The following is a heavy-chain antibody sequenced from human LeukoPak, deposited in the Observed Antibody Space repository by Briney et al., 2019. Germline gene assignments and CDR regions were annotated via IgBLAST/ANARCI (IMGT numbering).Heavy chain of an antibody. CDR1: GFTFSSNY. D-gene: IGHD2-2*01. Sequence: GGSLRLSCAASGFTFSSNYMSWVRQAPGKGLEWVSGIYSGGSTYYSDSVKGRFTISRDNSKNTLYLQMNSLRAEDTAVYYCAREDIVVVPATHLDPDPHDYYYYYGMDVWGQGTTVTVSS. J-gene: IGHJ6*02. V-gene: IGHV3-53*01. CDR2: IYSGGST. CDR3: AREDIVVVPATHLDPDPHDYYYYYGMDV.